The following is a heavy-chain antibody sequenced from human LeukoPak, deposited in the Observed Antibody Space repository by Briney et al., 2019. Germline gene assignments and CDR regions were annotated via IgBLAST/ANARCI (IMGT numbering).Heavy chain of an antibody. D-gene: IGHD5-12*01. CDR1: GYSFTTYW. CDR3: ARVAYSGYEVGY. V-gene: IGHV5-51*01. Sequence: GESLKISCQGSGYSFTTYWIAWVRQMPGKGLEWMGVIYPGDSDTRYSPSFQGQVTISADKSISTAYLQWSSLKAWDTAMYYCARVAYSGYEVGYWGQGTLVTVSS. CDR2: IYPGDSDT. J-gene: IGHJ4*02.